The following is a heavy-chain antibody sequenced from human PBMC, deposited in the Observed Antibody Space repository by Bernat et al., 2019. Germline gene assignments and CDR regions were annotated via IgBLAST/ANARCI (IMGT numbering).Heavy chain of an antibody. CDR1: GFTFSSYG. Sequence: QVQLVESGGGVVQPGRSLRLSCAASGFTFSSYGMPWVRQAPGKGLEWVAVISYDGSNKYYADSVKGRFTISRDNSKNTLYLQMNSLRAEDTAVYYCAKDWALYYYYYGMDVWGQGTTVTVSS. V-gene: IGHV3-30*18. J-gene: IGHJ6*02. CDR3: AKDWALYYYYYGMDV. CDR2: ISYDGSNK. D-gene: IGHD3-16*01.